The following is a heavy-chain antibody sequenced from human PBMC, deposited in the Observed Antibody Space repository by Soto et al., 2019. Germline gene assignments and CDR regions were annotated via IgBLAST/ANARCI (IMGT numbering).Heavy chain of an antibody. V-gene: IGHV4-59*01. Sequence: SETLSLTCTVSGGSISSYSWSWIRQPPGKGLEWIGYIYSGGCTNYNPSFKSRVSISVGTSSDQSLLKLSSVTGADTAVNYFGRDAQRSGWGDFDYWGQGTLVTVSS. J-gene: IGHJ4*02. CDR2: IYSGGCT. CDR1: GGSISSYS. D-gene: IGHD3-10*01. CDR3: GRDAQRSGWGDFDY.